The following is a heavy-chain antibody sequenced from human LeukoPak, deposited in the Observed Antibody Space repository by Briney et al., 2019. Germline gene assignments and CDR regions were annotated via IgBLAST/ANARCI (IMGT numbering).Heavy chain of an antibody. D-gene: IGHD3-22*01. Sequence: GGSLRLSCAASGFTFSSYAMNWVRQAPGKGLEWVSAITGSGGRTYYTDSVKGRFTISRDNAKNTLNLQMNSLRAEDTAVYYCARDLGQYYDTSDNWFDPWGQGTLVTVSS. CDR1: GFTFSSYA. V-gene: IGHV3-23*01. CDR3: ARDLGQYYDTSDNWFDP. CDR2: ITGSGGRT. J-gene: IGHJ5*02.